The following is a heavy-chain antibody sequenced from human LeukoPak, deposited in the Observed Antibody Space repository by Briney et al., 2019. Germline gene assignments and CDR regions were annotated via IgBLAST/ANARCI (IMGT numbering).Heavy chain of an antibody. CDR1: GGSINSGNDY. V-gene: IGHV4-61*02. D-gene: IGHD3-3*01. J-gene: IGHJ5*02. CDR3: ARDRPFYYDFWSGYYTKEGMINWFDP. CDR2: IYTSGST. Sequence: KASETLSLTCTVSGGSINSGNDYWSWIRQPAGKELEWIGRIYTSGSTNYNPSLKSRVTISVDTSKNQFSLKLSSVTAADTAVYYCARDRPFYYDFWSGYYTKEGMINWFDPWGQGTLVTVSS.